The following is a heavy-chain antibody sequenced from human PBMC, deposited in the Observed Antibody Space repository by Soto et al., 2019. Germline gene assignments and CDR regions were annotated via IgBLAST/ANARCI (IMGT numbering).Heavy chain of an antibody. CDR2: INHSGST. J-gene: IGHJ5*02. CDR1: GGSFSGYY. Sequence: ETLSLTCAVYGGSFSGYYWSWIRQPPGKGLEGIGEINHSGSTNYNPSLKIRVTISVDTSKNQFSLKLSSVTAADTAVYYCARTKLLWFGELLPTYNWFDPWGQGTLVTSPQ. V-gene: IGHV4-34*01. CDR3: ARTKLLWFGELLPTYNWFDP. D-gene: IGHD3-10*01.